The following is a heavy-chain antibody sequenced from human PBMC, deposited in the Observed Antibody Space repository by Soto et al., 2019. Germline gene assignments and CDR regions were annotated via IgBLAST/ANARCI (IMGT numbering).Heavy chain of an antibody. D-gene: IGHD3-3*01. Sequence: EVQLLESGGGLIQPGGSLRLSCAASGLTFRTYAMSWVRQSPGKGLEWVSGISGSGGTTYYADSVKGRFTISRDNAKNTLYLQMNSLSAEDTAVYYCAKHAAGFWSAYNYWGQGTLVTVSS. CDR3: AKHAAGFWSAYNY. CDR1: GLTFRTYA. CDR2: ISGSGGTT. V-gene: IGHV3-23*01. J-gene: IGHJ4*02.